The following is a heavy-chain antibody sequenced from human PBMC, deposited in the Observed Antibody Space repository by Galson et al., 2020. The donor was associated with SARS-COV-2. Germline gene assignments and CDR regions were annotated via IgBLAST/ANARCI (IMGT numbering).Heavy chain of an antibody. CDR1: GFTFSSYA. D-gene: IGHD1-26*01. CDR3: ARSRSGSYLHYVDY. CDR2: ISYAGSNK. V-gene: IGHV3-30*04. Sequence: GGSLRLSCAASGFTFSSYAMHWVRQAPGKGLEWVAVISYAGSNKYYADSVKGRFTISRDNSKNTLYLQMNSLRAEDTAVYYCARSRSGSYLHYVDYWGQGTLVTVSS. J-gene: IGHJ4*02.